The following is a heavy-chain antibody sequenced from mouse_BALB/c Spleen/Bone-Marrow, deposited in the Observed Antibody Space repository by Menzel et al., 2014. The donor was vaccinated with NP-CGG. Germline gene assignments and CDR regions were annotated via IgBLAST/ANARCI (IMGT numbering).Heavy chain of an antibody. V-gene: IGHV5-4*02. J-gene: IGHJ3*01. CDR2: ISDGGNYT. CDR1: GFTFSDYY. D-gene: IGHD1-1*01. CDR3: ANYYGSTWFAY. Sequence: VQLQQSGGGLVKPGGSLKLSCAASGFTFSDYYMYWVRQTPEKRLEWVATISDGGNYTYYPDSVKGRFTISRDNAKNNLYLQMSSLKSEDTAMYYCANYYGSTWFAYWGQGTLVTVSA.